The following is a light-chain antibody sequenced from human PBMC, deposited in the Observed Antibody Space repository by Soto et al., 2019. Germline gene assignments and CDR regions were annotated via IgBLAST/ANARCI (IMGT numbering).Light chain of an antibody. J-gene: IGKJ5*01. V-gene: IGKV2-28*01. Sequence: DSVMIQSPLSLPVSPGEPPSISFRSSQSLLHSHGYNYLDWYLQKPGQSPQLLLYLGYNRASGVPDRLSGSGSGTDFTLKISRVEAEDVGVYYCMQALQTPPITCGQGIRLEIK. CDR2: LGY. CDR3: MQALQTPPIT. CDR1: QSLLHSHGYNY.